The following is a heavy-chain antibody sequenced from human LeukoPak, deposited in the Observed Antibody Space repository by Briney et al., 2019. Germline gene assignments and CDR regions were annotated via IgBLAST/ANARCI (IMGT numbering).Heavy chain of an antibody. CDR3: ASTMVRGVIPYFDS. V-gene: IGHV1-2*02. Sequence: GASVKVSCTASGYTFTGYYMHWVRQARGQGLEWMGWINPNSGGTNYAQKCQGRVTMTTDTSISTAYMELSRLRSDDTAVYYCASTMVRGVIPYFDSWGQGTLVTVSS. CDR2: INPNSGGT. J-gene: IGHJ4*02. D-gene: IGHD3-10*01. CDR1: GYTFTGYY.